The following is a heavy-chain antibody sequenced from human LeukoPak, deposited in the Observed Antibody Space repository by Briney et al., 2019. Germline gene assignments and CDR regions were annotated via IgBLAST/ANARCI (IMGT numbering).Heavy chain of an antibody. D-gene: IGHD1-14*01. CDR3: ARDPGRTWAYDY. V-gene: IGHV4-34*01. J-gene: IGHJ4*02. Sequence: SETLSLTCAVYGGSFSGYYWSWIRQPPGKGLEWIGEINHSGSTNYNPSLKSRVTISVDTSKNQFSLKLSSVTAADTAVYYCARDPGRTWAYDYWGQGTLVTVSS. CDR1: GGSFSGYY. CDR2: INHSGST.